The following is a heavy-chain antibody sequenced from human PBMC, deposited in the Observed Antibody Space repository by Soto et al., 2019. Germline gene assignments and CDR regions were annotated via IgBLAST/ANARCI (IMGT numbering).Heavy chain of an antibody. CDR3: ARGDWFDP. CDR2: IYYSGST. CDR1: DGSISSGGYY. V-gene: IGHV4-31*03. J-gene: IGHJ5*02. Sequence: SETLSRTATVSDGSISSGGYYWSWIRQHPGKGLEWIGYIYYSGSTYYNPSLKSRVTISVDTSKNQFSLKLSSVTAADTAVYYCARGDWFDPWGQGTLVTVSS.